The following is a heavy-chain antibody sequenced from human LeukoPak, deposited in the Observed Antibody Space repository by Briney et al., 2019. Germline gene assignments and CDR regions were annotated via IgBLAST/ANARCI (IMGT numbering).Heavy chain of an antibody. J-gene: IGHJ4*02. CDR1: GFTFSSDA. CDR3: AKDRGRIWVQVVY. V-gene: IGHV3-23*01. Sequence: GGSLRLSCAGTGFTFSSDAMGWVRQAPGKGLEWVSGISASTSSTHYADSVKGRFTISRDNSKNILYLQMNSLRAEDTAVYYCAKDRGRIWVQVVYWGQGTLVTVSS. D-gene: IGHD2/OR15-2a*01. CDR2: ISASTSST.